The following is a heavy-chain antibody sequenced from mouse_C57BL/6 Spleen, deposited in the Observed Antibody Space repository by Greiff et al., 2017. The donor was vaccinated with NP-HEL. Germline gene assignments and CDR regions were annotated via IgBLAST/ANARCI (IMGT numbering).Heavy chain of an antibody. J-gene: IGHJ2*01. CDR1: GYAFSSSW. D-gene: IGHD4-1*01. V-gene: IGHV1-82*01. CDR2: IYPGDGDT. Sequence: VQLQQSGPELVKPGASVKISCKASGYAFSSSWMNWVKQRPGKGLEWIGRIYPGDGDTNYNGKFKGKATLTADKSSSTAYMQLSSLTSEDSAVYFCALAANPVCCDYCGQGTTLAVST. CDR3: ALAANPVCCDY.